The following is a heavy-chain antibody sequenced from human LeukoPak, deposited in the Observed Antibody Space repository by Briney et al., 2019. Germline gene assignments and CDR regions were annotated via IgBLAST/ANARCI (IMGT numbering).Heavy chain of an antibody. CDR1: GGSFSGHY. D-gene: IGHD3-22*01. V-gene: IGHV4-34*01. CDR2: INHGGST. CDR3: ASRGLFLGFFNY. J-gene: IGHJ4*02. Sequence: SETLSLTCAVSGGSFSGHYWNWIRQPPGKGLEWIGEINHGGSTNYNPSLKSRVTISVDTSQKQFSLRLSSVTAADTAVYYCASRGLFLGFFNYWGQGTLVTVSS.